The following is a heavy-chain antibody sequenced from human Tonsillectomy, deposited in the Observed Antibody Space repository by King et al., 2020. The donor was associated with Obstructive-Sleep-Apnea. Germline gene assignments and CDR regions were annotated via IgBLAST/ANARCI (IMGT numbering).Heavy chain of an antibody. CDR1: GASISSGDYY. D-gene: IGHD3-10*01. V-gene: IGHV4-30-4*01. J-gene: IGHJ5*02. CDR3: AREYYVSGTCYGYWFDP. CDR2: IFYSGST. Sequence: VQLQESGPGLVKPSQTLSLTCTVSGASISSGDYYWSWIRQPPGKGLEWIGYIFYSGSTYSNPSLKSRVTISVDTSKNQFSLKLNSVTAADTAVYYCAREYYVSGTCYGYWFDPWGQGTLVTVSS.